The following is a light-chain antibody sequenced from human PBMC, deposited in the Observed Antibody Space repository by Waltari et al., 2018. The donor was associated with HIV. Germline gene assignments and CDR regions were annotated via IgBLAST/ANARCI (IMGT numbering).Light chain of an antibody. Sequence: DIVLTQSPPVLSASVGDRITITCRASQGIRNYLAWYQRTQGRAPKLLIYGASTLADGVPSRFGGSGSGTEFTLTITRLQPEDFATYYCQQQTSYPLTFGPGTRVDVK. CDR2: GAS. V-gene: IGKV1-9*01. CDR1: QGIRNY. J-gene: IGKJ3*01. CDR3: QQQTSYPLT.